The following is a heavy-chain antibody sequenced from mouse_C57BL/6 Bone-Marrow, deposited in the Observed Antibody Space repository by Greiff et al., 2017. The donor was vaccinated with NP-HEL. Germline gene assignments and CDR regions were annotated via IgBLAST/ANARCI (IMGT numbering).Heavy chain of an antibody. CDR1: GYTFTSYG. CDR3: ATGRRGYAMDY. Sequence: QVQLQQSGAELARPGASVKLSCKASGYTFTSYGISWVKQRTGQGLEWIGEIYPRSGNTYYNEKFKGKATLTADKSSSTAYIGLRSLTSEDAAVYFCATGRRGYAMDYWGQGTSVTVSS. V-gene: IGHV1-81*01. J-gene: IGHJ4*01. CDR2: IYPRSGNT.